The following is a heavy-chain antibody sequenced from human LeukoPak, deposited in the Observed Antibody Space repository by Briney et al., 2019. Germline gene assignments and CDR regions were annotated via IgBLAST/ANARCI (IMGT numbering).Heavy chain of an antibody. Sequence: GRSLRLSCAASGFTFSSYAMHWVRQAPGKGLEWVAVISYGGSNKYYADSVKGRFTISRDNSKNTLYLQMNSLRAEDTAVYYCARDRRGGDYEGYFDYWGQGTLVTVSS. CDR3: ARDRRGGDYEGYFDY. CDR1: GFTFSSYA. D-gene: IGHD4-17*01. V-gene: IGHV3-30*04. CDR2: ISYGGSNK. J-gene: IGHJ4*02.